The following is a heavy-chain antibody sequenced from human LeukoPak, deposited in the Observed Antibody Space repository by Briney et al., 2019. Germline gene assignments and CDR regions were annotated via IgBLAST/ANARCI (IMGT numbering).Heavy chain of an antibody. J-gene: IGHJ1*01. CDR3: ARAYKDRSLAGKKEFFQH. CDR1: GFTFDNYA. Sequence: GGSLRLSCAASGFTFDNYAMNWVRQVPGKGLVWISLISWNSGTIGYADSVKGRFTISRDNANNFLYLQMNSLRAEDTALYYCARAYKDRSLAGKKEFFQHWGQGTLVTVSS. D-gene: IGHD6-19*01. V-gene: IGHV3-9*01. CDR2: ISWNSGTI.